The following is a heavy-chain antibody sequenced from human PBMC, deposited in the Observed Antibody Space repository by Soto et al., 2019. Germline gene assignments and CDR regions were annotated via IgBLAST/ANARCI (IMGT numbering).Heavy chain of an antibody. D-gene: IGHD6-19*01. J-gene: IGHJ6*03. CDR1: GFTFSSYS. Sequence: GGSLRLSCAASGFTFSSYSMNWVRQAPGKGLEWVSSISSSSSYIYYADSVKGRLTISRDNAKNSLYLKMNSLRAEDTAVYYCARAPVAGTVDYYYYYMDVWGKGTTVTVSS. V-gene: IGHV3-21*01. CDR3: ARAPVAGTVDYYYYYMDV. CDR2: ISSSSSYI.